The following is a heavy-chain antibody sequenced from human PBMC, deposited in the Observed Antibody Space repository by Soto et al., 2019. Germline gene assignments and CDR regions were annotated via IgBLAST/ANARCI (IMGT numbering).Heavy chain of an antibody. CDR1: GGSINSGGYY. Sequence: QVQLQESGPGLVKPSQTLSLTCTVSGGSINSGGYYWSWIRQHPGKGLEWIGSIYYSGKTYYSPSRKSRVTISVDTSKNHFSLRLSSLTAADTAVYYCARDPSYGDYSYYGMDVWGQGTTVTVSS. V-gene: IGHV4-31*03. CDR3: ARDPSYGDYSYYGMDV. J-gene: IGHJ6*02. CDR2: IYYSGKT. D-gene: IGHD4-17*01.